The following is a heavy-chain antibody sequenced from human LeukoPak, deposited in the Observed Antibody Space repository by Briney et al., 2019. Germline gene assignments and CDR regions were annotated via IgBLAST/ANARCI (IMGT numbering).Heavy chain of an antibody. CDR3: ARVTTVTGLYYYYMDV. CDR2: ISAYNGNT. V-gene: IGHV1-18*01. Sequence: ASVKVSCKASGYTFTSYGISWVRQAPGQGLEWMGWISAYNGNTNYAQKLQGRVTMTTDTSTSTAYMELRSLRSDDTAVYYCARVTTVTGLYYYYMDVWGKGTTVTVYS. D-gene: IGHD4-17*01. J-gene: IGHJ6*03. CDR1: GYTFTSYG.